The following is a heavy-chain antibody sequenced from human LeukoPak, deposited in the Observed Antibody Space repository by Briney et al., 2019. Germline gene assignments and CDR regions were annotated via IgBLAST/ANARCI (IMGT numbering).Heavy chain of an antibody. CDR2: ISAYNGNT. J-gene: IGHJ6*02. CDR1: GYTFTSYY. V-gene: IGHV1-18*04. CDR3: ARIPYDSSGYTWYYYYYGMDV. Sequence: ASVRVSCKASGYTFTSYYMHWVRQAPGQGLEWMGWISAYNGNTNYAQKLQGRVTMTTDTSTSTAYMELRSLRSDDTAVYYCARIPYDSSGYTWYYYYYGMDVWGQGTTVTVSS. D-gene: IGHD3-22*01.